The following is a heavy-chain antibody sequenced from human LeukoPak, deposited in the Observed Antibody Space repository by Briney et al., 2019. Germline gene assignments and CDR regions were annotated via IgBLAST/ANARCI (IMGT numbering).Heavy chain of an antibody. V-gene: IGHV3-11*01. Sequence: GGSLRLSCAASGFTFSDYYMSWIRQAPGKGLEWVSYISSSGSTIYYADSVKGRFTISRDNSKNTLYLQMNSLRAEDTAVYYCANYYYDSSGYLTYFDYWGQGTLVTVSS. D-gene: IGHD3-22*01. J-gene: IGHJ4*02. CDR3: ANYYYDSSGYLTYFDY. CDR1: GFTFSDYY. CDR2: ISSSGSTI.